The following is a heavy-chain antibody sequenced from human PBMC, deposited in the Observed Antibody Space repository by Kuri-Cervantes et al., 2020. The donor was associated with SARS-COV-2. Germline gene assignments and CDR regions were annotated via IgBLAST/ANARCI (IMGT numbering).Heavy chain of an antibody. CDR3: AKSGYGGKIAAAGSGYFDY. Sequence: GGSLRLSCAASGFTFSSYAMHWVRQAPGKGLEWVAVISYDGSNKYYADSVKGRFTISRDNSKNTLYLQMNSLRAEDTAVYYCAKSGYGGKIAAAGSGYFDYWGQGTLVTVSS. CDR2: ISYDGSNK. J-gene: IGHJ4*02. V-gene: IGHV3-30-3*02. D-gene: IGHD6-13*01. CDR1: GFTFSSYA.